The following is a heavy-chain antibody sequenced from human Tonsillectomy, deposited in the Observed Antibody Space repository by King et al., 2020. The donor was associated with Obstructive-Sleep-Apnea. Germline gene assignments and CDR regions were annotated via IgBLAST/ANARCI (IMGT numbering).Heavy chain of an antibody. Sequence: KLTESGPGLVKPSQTLSLTCTVSGGSISSGGYYWSWIRQHPGTGLEWIGYIYYTGSTYSNPSLKSRVTISVDTTKNQFSLKLSSVTAADTAVYYCARGQWLFLEFDYWGQGTLVTVSS. J-gene: IGHJ4*02. V-gene: IGHV4-31*03. CDR2: IYYTGST. D-gene: IGHD3-22*01. CDR3: ARGQWLFLEFDY. CDR1: GGSISSGGYY.